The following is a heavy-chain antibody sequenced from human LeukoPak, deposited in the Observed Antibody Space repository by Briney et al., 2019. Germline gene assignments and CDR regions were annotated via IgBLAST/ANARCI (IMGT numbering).Heavy chain of an antibody. V-gene: IGHV6-1*01. J-gene: IGHJ4*02. CDR3: ARGKYSSFDN. Sequence: SQTFSLTCDISGDSLFTNGVAWNWIRHSPSRGLEWLGRTYYRSKWSFEYGVSVKSRISINADTSKNQFSLQLSSVTPEDTAVYYCARGKYSSFDNWGQGTLVTVSS. CDR1: GDSLFTNGVA. D-gene: IGHD6-13*01. CDR2: TYYRSKWSF.